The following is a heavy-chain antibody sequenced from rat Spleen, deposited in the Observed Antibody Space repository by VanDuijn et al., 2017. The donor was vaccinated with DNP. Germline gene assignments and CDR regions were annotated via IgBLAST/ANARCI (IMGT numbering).Heavy chain of an antibody. CDR2: ISPTSGST. V-gene: IGHV5-25*01. CDR3: ARHNSGYYYALDA. CDR1: GFTFNNYD. Sequence: EVQLVESGGGLVQPGRSLKLSCAASGFTFNNYDMAWVRQTPMKGLAWVASISPTSGSTFNRVSGKGRFTVARENAKSYLYLQIDSLRSEDPATYYCARHNSGYYYALDAWGQGTSVTVSP. J-gene: IGHJ4*01. D-gene: IGHD4-3*01.